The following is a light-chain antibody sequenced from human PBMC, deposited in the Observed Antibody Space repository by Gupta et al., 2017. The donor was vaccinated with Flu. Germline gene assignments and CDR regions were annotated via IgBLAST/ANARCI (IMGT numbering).Light chain of an antibody. CDR3: QQDSYLFYT. CDR1: QNIRDNY. CDR2: GAS. Sequence: VTLALSPGERGTLTCSASQNIRDNYIAWFQQKPGQAPRLLMYGASTRATGIPDRFSGSGSGADFTLTISRLEPEDFAVYFCQQDSYLFYTFGQGTKMAIK. V-gene: IGKV3-20*01. J-gene: IGKJ2*01.